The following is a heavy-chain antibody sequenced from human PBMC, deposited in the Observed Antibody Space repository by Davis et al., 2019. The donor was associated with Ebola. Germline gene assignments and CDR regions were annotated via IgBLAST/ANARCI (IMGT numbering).Heavy chain of an antibody. Sequence: MPSETLSLTCAVYGGSFSGYYWSWIRQPPGKGLEWIGEINHSGSTNYNPSLKSRVTISVDTSKNQFSLKLSSVTAADTAVYYCARGGNYVPFDPWGQGTLVTVSS. CDR3: ARGGNYVPFDP. V-gene: IGHV4-34*01. D-gene: IGHD1-7*01. J-gene: IGHJ5*02. CDR1: GGSFSGYY. CDR2: INHSGST.